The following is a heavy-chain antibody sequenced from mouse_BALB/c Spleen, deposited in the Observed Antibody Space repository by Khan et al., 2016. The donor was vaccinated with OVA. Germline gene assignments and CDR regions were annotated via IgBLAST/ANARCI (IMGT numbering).Heavy chain of an antibody. CDR2: INTYTGEP. V-gene: IGHV9-3-1*01. CDR3: ARPPFFSYVMVY. Sequence: QIQFVQSGPELKKPGETVKISCKASGYTFKNHGMNWVKQAPGKGLKWMGWINTYTGEPTYVEDFKGRFAFSLDTSASTAYLQINNLKNEDTATYFCARPPFFSYVMVYWGQGTSVTVSS. J-gene: IGHJ4*01. CDR1: GYTFKNHG.